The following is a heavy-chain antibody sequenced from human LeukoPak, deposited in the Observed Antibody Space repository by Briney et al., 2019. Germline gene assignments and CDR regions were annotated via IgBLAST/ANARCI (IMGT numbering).Heavy chain of an antibody. V-gene: IGHV3-23*01. J-gene: IGHJ6*03. D-gene: IGHD3-10*01. CDR1: GFTFSSYG. Sequence: PGGSLRLSCAASGFTFSSYGMSWVRQAPGKGLEWVSGISGSGGRTYYADSVKGRFTISRDNSKNTLYLQMNSLRAEDTAVYYCAKEPKKPIITSGSGGSYYYYMDVWGKGTTVTISS. CDR2: ISGSGGRT. CDR3: AKEPKKPIITSGSGGSYYYYMDV.